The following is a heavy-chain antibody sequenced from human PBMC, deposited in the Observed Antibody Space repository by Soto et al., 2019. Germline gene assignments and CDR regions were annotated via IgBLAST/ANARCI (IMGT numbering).Heavy chain of an antibody. CDR1: GYTFTSYY. D-gene: IGHD3-3*01. J-gene: IGHJ4*02. CDR3: ARAPLIIGHITNSGEASPGVLDY. V-gene: IGHV1-46*01. Sequence: ASVKVSCKASGYTFTSYYMHWVRQAPGQGLEWMGIINPSGGSTSYAQKFQGRVTMTRDTSTGTVYMELSSLRSDESALYYCARAPLIIGHITNSGEASPGVLDYWGQGTPVTVSS. CDR2: INPSGGST.